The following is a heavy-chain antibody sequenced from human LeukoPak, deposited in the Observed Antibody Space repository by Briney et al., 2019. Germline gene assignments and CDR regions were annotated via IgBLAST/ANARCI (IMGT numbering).Heavy chain of an antibody. J-gene: IGHJ4*02. V-gene: IGHV3-30*04. Sequence: GGSLRLSCAASGFTFSSYAMHWVRQAPGKGLEWVAVISYDGSNKYYADSVKGRFTISRDNSKNTLYLQMNSLRAEDTAVYYCAKGGSSSSWPYWGQGTLVTVSS. CDR3: AKGGSSSSWPY. CDR2: ISYDGSNK. D-gene: IGHD6-13*01. CDR1: GFTFSSYA.